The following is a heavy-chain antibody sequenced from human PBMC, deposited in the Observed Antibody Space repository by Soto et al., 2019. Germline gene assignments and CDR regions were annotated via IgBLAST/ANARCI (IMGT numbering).Heavy chain of an antibody. V-gene: IGHV4-59*08. J-gene: IGHJ3*02. D-gene: IGHD1-1*01. CDR2: IYYSGST. CDR3: ARQLAQHDAFDI. CDR1: GGSISSYY. Sequence: SETLSLTCTVSGGSISSYYWSWIRQPPGKGLEWIGYIYYSGSTNYNPSHKSRVTISVDTSKNQFSLKLGSVTAADTAVYYCARQLAQHDAFDIWGQGTMVTVSS.